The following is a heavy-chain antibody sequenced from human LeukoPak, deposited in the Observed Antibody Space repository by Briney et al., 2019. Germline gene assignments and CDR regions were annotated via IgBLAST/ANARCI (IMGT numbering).Heavy chain of an antibody. CDR1: GGSISSSTW. CDR3: ARSVPLRIYDSSGYDLKVSYFQH. V-gene: IGHV4-4*02. J-gene: IGHJ1*01. CDR2: IYYSGST. Sequence: SETLSLTCTVSGGSISSSTWWSWVRQPPGKGLEWIGYIYYSGSTNYNPSLKSRVTISVDTSKNQFSLKLRSVTAADTAVYYCARSVPLRIYDSSGYDLKVSYFQHWGQGTLVTVSS. D-gene: IGHD3-22*01.